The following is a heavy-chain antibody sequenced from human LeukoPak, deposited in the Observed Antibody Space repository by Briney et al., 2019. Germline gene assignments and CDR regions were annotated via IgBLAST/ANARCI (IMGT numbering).Heavy chain of an antibody. J-gene: IGHJ4*02. CDR2: IDNTGTVI. CDR3: ARETMGCGGDCYDY. CDR1: GFTFRSYE. V-gene: IGHV3-48*03. Sequence: GGSLRLSCAASGFTFRSYEMNWVRQAPGKGPEWNSYIDNTGTVIYTADSVKGRFTTSRDNAANSLYLQMDSLTAEDTAVYYCARETMGCGGDCYDYWGQGTLVAVSS. D-gene: IGHD2-21*01.